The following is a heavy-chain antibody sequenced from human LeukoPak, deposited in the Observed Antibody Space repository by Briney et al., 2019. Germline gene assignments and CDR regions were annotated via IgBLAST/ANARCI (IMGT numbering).Heavy chain of an antibody. V-gene: IGHV5-51*01. Sequence: GESLKISCKGSGYRFTSYWIGWVRQMPGKGLEWMGIIYPGDSDTRYSPSFQGQVTMSADKSISTAYLQRSSLKASDTAMYYCASRKYYSGSGSWGELDYWGQGTLVTVSS. CDR1: GYRFTSYW. J-gene: IGHJ4*02. CDR2: IYPGDSDT. D-gene: IGHD3-10*01. CDR3: ASRKYYSGSGSWGELDY.